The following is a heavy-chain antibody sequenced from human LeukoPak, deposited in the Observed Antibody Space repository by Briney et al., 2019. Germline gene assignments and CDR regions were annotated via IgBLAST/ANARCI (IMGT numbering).Heavy chain of an antibody. CDR3: ARKYSYGY. J-gene: IGHJ4*02. CDR2: ITSSGSPT. CDR1: GFTFSSDE. Sequence: GGSLRLSGAASGFTFSSDEMHWVRQAPGKGLECISDITSSGSPTYYADSVKGRFTIFRDNAENSLYPQIHSMAAEDTAVYYCARKYSYGYWGQGTLVTVSS. V-gene: IGHV3-48*03. D-gene: IGHD3-16*01.